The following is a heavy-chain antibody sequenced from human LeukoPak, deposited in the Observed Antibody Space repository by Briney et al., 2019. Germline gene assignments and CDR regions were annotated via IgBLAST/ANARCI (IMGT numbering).Heavy chain of an antibody. J-gene: IGHJ4*02. CDR3: ARVTPHGGYNYAYYFDY. V-gene: IGHV3-23*01. CDR1: GFTFSSYA. D-gene: IGHD5-18*01. Sequence: GGSLRLSCAASGFTFSSYAMTWVRQSPGKGLEWVSVIGSGGDTYYSDSVQGRFTISRDNSKNTLYLQMNSLRAEDTAVYYCARVTPHGGYNYAYYFDYWGQGTLVTVSS. CDR2: IGSGGDT.